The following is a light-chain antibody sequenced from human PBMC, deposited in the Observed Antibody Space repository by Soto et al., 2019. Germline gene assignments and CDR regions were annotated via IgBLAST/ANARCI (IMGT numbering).Light chain of an antibody. CDR1: QGSSNY. Sequence: DIQLTQSPSFLSASVGDRVTITCRASQGSSNYLAWYQQKAGKSPNLLIDAASTLQIGVPSRFSGSGSGTAFTLTISSLQPEDFSTYYCQQVNSYPITFGQGTRLEIK. CDR2: AAS. J-gene: IGKJ5*01. V-gene: IGKV1-9*01. CDR3: QQVNSYPIT.